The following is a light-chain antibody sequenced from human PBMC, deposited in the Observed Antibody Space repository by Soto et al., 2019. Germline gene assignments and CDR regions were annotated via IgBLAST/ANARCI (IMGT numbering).Light chain of an antibody. CDR3: SSYTSSSPVV. Sequence: QSALTQPASVSGSPGQSITISCTGTSSDVGGYNYVSWYQQHPGKAPKLMIYDVSNRPSGVSNRFSGSKSGNTASLTISGLQAEDEADYYCSSYTSSSPVVFGGGTKLNVL. V-gene: IGLV2-14*01. CDR1: SSDVGGYNY. J-gene: IGLJ2*01. CDR2: DVS.